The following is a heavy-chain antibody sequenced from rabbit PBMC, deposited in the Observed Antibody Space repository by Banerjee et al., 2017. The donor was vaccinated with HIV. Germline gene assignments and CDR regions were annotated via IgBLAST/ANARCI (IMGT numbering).Heavy chain of an antibody. CDR1: GFTLSSYW. D-gene: IGHD1-1*01. V-gene: IGHV1S45*01. J-gene: IGHJ4*01. CDR2: IYAGSSGRT. Sequence: QQQLVESGGGLVKPGASLTLTCKASGFTLSSYWICWVRQAPGKGLEWIACIYAGSSGRTYYASWAKGRFTISKTSSTTVTLQMTSLTAADTATYFCARRNASGAADGAADLWGPGTLVTVS. CDR3: ARRNASGAADGAADL.